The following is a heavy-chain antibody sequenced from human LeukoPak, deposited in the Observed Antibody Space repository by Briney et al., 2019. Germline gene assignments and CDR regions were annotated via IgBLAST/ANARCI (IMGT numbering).Heavy chain of an antibody. V-gene: IGHV1-69*02. D-gene: IGHD2-2*01. J-gene: IGHJ4*02. CDR3: ARSRCSSTSCYRFDY. CDR1: GGTFSSYT. CDR2: IIPILGIA. Sequence: SVKVSCKASGGTFSSYTISWVRQAPGQGLEWMGRIIPILGIANYAQKFQGRVTMTRDTSISTAYMELSRLRSDDTAVYYCARSRCSSTSCYRFDYWGQGTLVTVSS.